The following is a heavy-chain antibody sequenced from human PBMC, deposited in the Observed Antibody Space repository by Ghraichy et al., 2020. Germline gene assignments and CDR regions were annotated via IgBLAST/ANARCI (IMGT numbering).Heavy chain of an antibody. Sequence: NLSLTCTVSGGSISSSSYYWGWIRQPPGKGLEWIGSIYYSGSTYYNPSLKSRVTISVDTSKNQFSLKLSSVTAADTAVYYCARHSTMTTVTTFGEIFADYYYYYMDVWGKGTTVTVSS. CDR3: ARHSTMTTVTTFGEIFADYYYYYMDV. CDR2: IYYSGST. V-gene: IGHV4-39*01. J-gene: IGHJ6*03. D-gene: IGHD4-17*01. CDR1: GGSISSSSYY.